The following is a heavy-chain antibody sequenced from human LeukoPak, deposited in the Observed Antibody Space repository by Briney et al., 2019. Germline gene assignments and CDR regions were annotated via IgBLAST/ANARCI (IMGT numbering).Heavy chain of an antibody. J-gene: IGHJ4*02. Sequence: ASVKVSCKASRYTFPRYGISGGRQAPGQGRERRGWITAYNGDTKYAQKFQGRVTMPTDTSTSTAYMELRSLRSDDPAVYYCATERTGIRHEYWGQGTLVTVSS. CDR3: ATERTGIRHEY. V-gene: IGHV1-18*04. CDR2: ITAYNGDT. CDR1: RYTFPRYG. D-gene: IGHD1-14*01.